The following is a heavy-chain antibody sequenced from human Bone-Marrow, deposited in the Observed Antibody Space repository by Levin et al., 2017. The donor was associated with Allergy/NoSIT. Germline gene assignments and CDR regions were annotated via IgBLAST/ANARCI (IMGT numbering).Heavy chain of an antibody. Sequence: QPGGSLRLSCAASGFTFSSYAMHWVRQAPGKGLEWVAVISYDGSNKYYADSVKGRFTISRDNSKNTLYLQMNSLRAEDTAVYYCARVFTGYCSSTSCRRDAFDIWGQGTMVTVSS. CDR3: ARVFTGYCSSTSCRRDAFDI. V-gene: IGHV3-30-3*01. CDR1: GFTFSSYA. J-gene: IGHJ3*02. D-gene: IGHD2-2*01. CDR2: ISYDGSNK.